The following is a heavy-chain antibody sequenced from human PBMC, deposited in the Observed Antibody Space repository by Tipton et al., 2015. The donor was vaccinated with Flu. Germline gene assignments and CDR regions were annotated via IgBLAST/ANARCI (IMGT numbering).Heavy chain of an antibody. CDR2: IYYSGST. V-gene: IGHV4-39*07. J-gene: IGHJ6*02. CDR3: ARTLGIAAAGTEYYYYYGMDV. D-gene: IGHD6-13*01. Sequence: LRLSCTVSGGSIGSSSYYWGWIRQPPGKGLEWIGSIYYSGSTYYNPSLKSRVTISVDTSKKQFSLKLSSVTAADTAVYYCARTLGIAAAGTEYYYYYGMDVWGQGTTVTVSS. CDR1: GGSIGSSSYY.